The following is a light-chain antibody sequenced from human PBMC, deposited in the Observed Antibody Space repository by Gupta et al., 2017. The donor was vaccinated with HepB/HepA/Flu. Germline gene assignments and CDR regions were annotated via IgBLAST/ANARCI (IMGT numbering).Light chain of an antibody. J-gene: IGLJ3*02. CDR3: NSRDSSGNHLL. CDR2: GKN. Sequence: SSKLTQDPVVSVALGQTVRITCQGDSLRSYYASWYQQKPGQAPVLVIYGKNNRPSGIPDRFSGSSSGNTASLTITGAQAEDEADYYCNSRDSSGNHLLFGGGTKLTVL. CDR1: SLRSYY. V-gene: IGLV3-19*01.